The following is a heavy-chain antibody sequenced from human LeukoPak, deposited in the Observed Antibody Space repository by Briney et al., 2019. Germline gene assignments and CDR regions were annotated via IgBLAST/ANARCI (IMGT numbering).Heavy chain of an antibody. V-gene: IGHV4-34*01. J-gene: IGHJ1*01. CDR1: GGSFSGYY. CDR3: ARTYYYGSGSYRPPRGYFQH. Sequence: SETLSLTCAVYGGSFSGYYWSWIRQPPGKGLEWIGEINHSGSTNYNPSLKSRVTISVDTSKNQFSLKLSSVTAVDTAVYYCARTYYYGSGSYRPPRGYFQHWGQGTLVTVSS. D-gene: IGHD3-10*01. CDR2: INHSGST.